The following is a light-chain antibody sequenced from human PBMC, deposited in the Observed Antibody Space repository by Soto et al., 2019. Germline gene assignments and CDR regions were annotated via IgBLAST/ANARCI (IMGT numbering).Light chain of an antibody. CDR2: RNN. Sequence: QSVLTQPPSASGTPGQRVTISCSGSSSNIGSNYVYWYQQLPGTAPKLLIDRNNQRPSGVPDRFSGSKSGTSASLAISGLRSEDEAEYYCAAWEDSLSGWVFGGGTKLTVL. CDR1: SSNIGSNY. CDR3: AAWEDSLSGWV. V-gene: IGLV1-47*01. J-gene: IGLJ3*02.